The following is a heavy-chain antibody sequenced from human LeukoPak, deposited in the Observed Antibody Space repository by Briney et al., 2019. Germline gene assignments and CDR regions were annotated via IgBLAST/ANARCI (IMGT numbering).Heavy chain of an antibody. CDR2: IYYSGST. CDR3: ARVFRDSSGYYYGTPTRFDP. J-gene: IGHJ5*02. Sequence: PSETLSLTCTVSGGSISSGGYYWSWIRQRPGKGLEWLGYIYYSGSTYYNPSLKSRVTISVDTSKSQFSLKLSSVTAADTAVYYCARVFRDSSGYYYGTPTRFDPWGQGTLVTVSS. D-gene: IGHD3-22*01. V-gene: IGHV4-31*03. CDR1: GGSISSGGYY.